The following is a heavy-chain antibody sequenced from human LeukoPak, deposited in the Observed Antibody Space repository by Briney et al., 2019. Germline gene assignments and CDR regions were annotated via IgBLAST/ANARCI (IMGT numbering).Heavy chain of an antibody. V-gene: IGHV3-49*03. D-gene: IGHD2-21*02. CDR1: GFTFGGFA. CDR2: IRSKTYGGTT. J-gene: IGHJ4*02. Sequence: GGSLRPSCTASGFTFGGFAMSWFRQAPGRGLEWVGFIRSKTYGGTTEYAASVKGRFTISRDDSKSIAYLQMNSLKTEDTAVYFCTSFCGGDCFSTASYWGQGTLVTVSS. CDR3: TSFCGGDCFSTASY.